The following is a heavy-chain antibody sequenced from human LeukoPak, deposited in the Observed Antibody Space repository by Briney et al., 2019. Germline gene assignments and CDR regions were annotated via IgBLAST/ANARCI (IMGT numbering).Heavy chain of an antibody. CDR3: ARGDYYDSSGYWLFDY. J-gene: IGHJ4*02. CDR2: IYYSGST. V-gene: IGHV4-59*01. Sequence: SETLSLTCTVPGGSISSYYWSWIRQPPGKGLEWIGYIYYSGSTNYNPPLKSRVTISVDTSKNQFSLKLGSVTAADTAVYYCARGDYYDSSGYWLFDYWGQGTLVTVSS. D-gene: IGHD3-22*01. CDR1: GGSISSYY.